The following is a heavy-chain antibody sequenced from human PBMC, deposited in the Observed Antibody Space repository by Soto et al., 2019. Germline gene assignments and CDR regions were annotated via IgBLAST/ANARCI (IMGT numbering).Heavy chain of an antibody. Sequence: QVHLVQSGAEVKKPGASVKVSCKCSGYTFTSYGITWVRQAPGQGLEWMGWISAHNGNTDYAQKLQGRVTVTKDTSTSTAYMELRSQKSDDTGVYYCARGRHGDYWGQGALVTVSS. CDR2: ISAHNGNT. V-gene: IGHV1-18*01. CDR3: ARGRHGDY. J-gene: IGHJ4*02. CDR1: GYTFTSYG.